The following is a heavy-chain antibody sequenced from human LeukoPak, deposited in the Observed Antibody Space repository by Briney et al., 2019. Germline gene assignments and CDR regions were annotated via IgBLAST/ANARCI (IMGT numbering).Heavy chain of an antibody. CDR2: MSGSSAGGTT. Sequence: GGSLRLSCTASGFTFSNYAVSWVRQAPGKRLEWVSTMSGSSAGGTTYYADSVKGRFTISRDNFKNTLCLQMNSLRAEDTAVYYCAKATLVSCTGATCYPFDYWGQGILVTVSS. CDR1: GFTFSNYA. J-gene: IGHJ4*02. CDR3: AKATLVSCTGATCYPFDY. V-gene: IGHV3-23*01. D-gene: IGHD2-8*02.